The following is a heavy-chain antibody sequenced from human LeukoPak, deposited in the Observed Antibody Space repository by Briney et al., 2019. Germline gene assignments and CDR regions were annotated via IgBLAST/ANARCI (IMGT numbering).Heavy chain of an antibody. CDR3: AREPSGGSCPDY. V-gene: IGHV4-31*03. J-gene: IGHJ4*02. CDR2: IYYSGST. D-gene: IGHD2-15*01. CDR1: GGSISSGGYY. Sequence: NPSETLSLTCTVSGGSISSGGYYWSWIRQHPGKGLEWIGYIYYSGSTYYNPSLKSRVTISVDTSKNQFSLKLSSVTAADTAVYYCAREPSGGSCPDYWGQGTLVTVSS.